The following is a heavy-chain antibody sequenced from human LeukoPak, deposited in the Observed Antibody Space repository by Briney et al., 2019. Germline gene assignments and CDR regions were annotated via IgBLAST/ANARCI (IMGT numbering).Heavy chain of an antibody. J-gene: IGHJ6*03. D-gene: IGHD6-19*01. V-gene: IGHV1-2*02. Sequence: ASVKVSCKASGYTFTGYYMHWVRQAPGQGLEWMGWINPNSGGTNYAQKFQGRVTMTRDTSISTAYMELSRLRSDDTAVYYCARELSSGWPTRRPPEISMDVWGKGTTVTVSS. CDR3: ARELSSGWPTRRPPEISMDV. CDR1: GYTFTGYY. CDR2: INPNSGGT.